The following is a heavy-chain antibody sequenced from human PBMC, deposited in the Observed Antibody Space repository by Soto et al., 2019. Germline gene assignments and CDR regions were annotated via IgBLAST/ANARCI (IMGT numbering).Heavy chain of an antibody. CDR1: GFTFSSYG. Sequence: GSLRLSCAASGFTFSSYGMHWVRQAPGKGLEWVAVISYDGSNKYYADSVKGRFTISRDNSKNTLYLQMNSLRAEDTAVYYCAKIGYCSGGSCYIDAFDTWGQGTMVTVSS. CDR2: ISYDGSNK. V-gene: IGHV3-30*18. D-gene: IGHD2-15*01. J-gene: IGHJ3*02. CDR3: AKIGYCSGGSCYIDAFDT.